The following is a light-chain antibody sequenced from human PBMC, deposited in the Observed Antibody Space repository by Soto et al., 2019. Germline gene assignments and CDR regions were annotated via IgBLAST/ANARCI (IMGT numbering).Light chain of an antibody. Sequence: EIQMPHAPYSWTASVAERVTITFRASQAIGTWLAWYQQKPGKVPNVLIYAASSLQSGVPSRFSGSGSGTDFTLTISSLQPEDFATYYCQQYYSHPLTFGQGARLEI. CDR3: QQYYSHPLT. CDR2: AAS. J-gene: IGKJ5*01. CDR1: QAIGTW. V-gene: IGKV1D-16*01.